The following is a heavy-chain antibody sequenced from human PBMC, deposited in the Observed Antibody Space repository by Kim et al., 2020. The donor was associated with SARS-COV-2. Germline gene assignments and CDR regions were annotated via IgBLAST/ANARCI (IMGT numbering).Heavy chain of an antibody. V-gene: IGHV3-33*01. D-gene: IGHD2-15*01. J-gene: IGHJ4*02. CDR3: ARSAGIMPDF. Sequence: GGSLRLSCAASGFTFSDYGMHWVRQAPGKGLEWVAVIWYDGSHKYYGESVRGRFAISRDNSKNTLYLQMNGLRVEDTALYYCARSAGIMPDFWGQGALVT. CDR1: GFTFSDYG. CDR2: IWYDGSHK.